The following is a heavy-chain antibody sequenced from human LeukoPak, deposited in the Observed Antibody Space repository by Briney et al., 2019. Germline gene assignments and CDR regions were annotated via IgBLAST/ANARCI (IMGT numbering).Heavy chain of an antibody. Sequence: PGGSLRLSCTASGFTFSGYSMNWIRQAPGKGLEWVSSFGTRSTSIYHAGSVKGRFAISRDNAKNSLYVQMNSLRAEDTALYYCAREVSEGFDFWGQGTLVTVSS. D-gene: IGHD3-22*01. CDR3: AREVSEGFDF. CDR1: GFTFSGYS. V-gene: IGHV3-21*01. J-gene: IGHJ4*02. CDR2: FGTRSTSI.